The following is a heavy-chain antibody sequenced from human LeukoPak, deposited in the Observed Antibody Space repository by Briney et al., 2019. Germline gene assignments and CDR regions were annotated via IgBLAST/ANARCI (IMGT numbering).Heavy chain of an antibody. J-gene: IGHJ4*02. Sequence: RGGSLRLSCAASGFTFSSYAMSWVRQAPGKGLEWVSTISGGGGSTYYADSVTGRFTISRDNSKNTLYLQMNSLRAEDTAVYYCAKEGRGSGSYCTDWGQGTLVTVSS. CDR1: GFTFSSYA. CDR3: AKEGRGSGSYCTD. D-gene: IGHD3-10*01. V-gene: IGHV3-23*01. CDR2: ISGGGGST.